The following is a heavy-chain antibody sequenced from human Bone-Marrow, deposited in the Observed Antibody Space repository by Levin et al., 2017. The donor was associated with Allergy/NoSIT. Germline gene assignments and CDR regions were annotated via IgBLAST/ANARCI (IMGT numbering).Heavy chain of an antibody. Sequence: GGSLRLSCAASGFTFSSYWMSWVRQAPGKGLEWVANIKQDGSEKYYVDSVKGRFTISRDNAKNSLYLQMNSLRAEDTAVYYCARGRKDSSSWYGYYGMDVWGQGTTVTVSS. D-gene: IGHD6-13*01. CDR2: IKQDGSEK. V-gene: IGHV3-7*01. J-gene: IGHJ6*02. CDR1: GFTFSSYW. CDR3: ARGRKDSSSWYGYYGMDV.